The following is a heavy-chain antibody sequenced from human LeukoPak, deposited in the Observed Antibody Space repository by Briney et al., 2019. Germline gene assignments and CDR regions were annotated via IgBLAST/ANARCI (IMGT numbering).Heavy chain of an antibody. D-gene: IGHD3-10*01. CDR1: GYTFSGYY. J-gene: IGHJ4*02. V-gene: IGHV1-2*02. CDR3: ARSRITMVRGAADY. Sequence: GASVKVSCKASGYTFSGYYIHWVRQAPGQGLEWMGWINPNSGGTNYAQKFQGRVTMTRDTSISTAYMELSRLRSDDTAVYYCARSRITMVRGAADYWGQGTLVTVSS. CDR2: INPNSGGT.